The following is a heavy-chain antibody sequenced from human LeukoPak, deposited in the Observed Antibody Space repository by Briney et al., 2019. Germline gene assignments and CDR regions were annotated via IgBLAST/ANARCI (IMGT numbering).Heavy chain of an antibody. D-gene: IGHD1-26*01. CDR2: IIPIFGTA. CDR3: ARDYPVIVGATTDYFDY. J-gene: IGHJ4*02. Sequence: SVKVSCKASGGTFSSYAISWVRQAPGQGLEWMGGIIPIFGTANYAQKFQGRVTITADESTSTACMELSSLRSEDTAVYYCARDYPVIVGATTDYFDYWGQGTLVTVSS. CDR1: GGTFSSYA. V-gene: IGHV1-69*13.